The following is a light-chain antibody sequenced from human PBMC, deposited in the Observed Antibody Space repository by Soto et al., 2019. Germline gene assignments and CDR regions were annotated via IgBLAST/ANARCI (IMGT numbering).Light chain of an antibody. V-gene: IGLV2-14*01. Sequence: QSALTQPASVSGSPGQSITISCTATSSDVDYYNYVSWYQQHPGEAPKLMIYEVSNRPSGVSNRFSGSKSGNTASLTISGLQAEDEADYYCCSYTSSSTYVFGTGTKLTVL. CDR1: SSDVDYYNY. CDR3: CSYTSSSTYV. J-gene: IGLJ1*01. CDR2: EVS.